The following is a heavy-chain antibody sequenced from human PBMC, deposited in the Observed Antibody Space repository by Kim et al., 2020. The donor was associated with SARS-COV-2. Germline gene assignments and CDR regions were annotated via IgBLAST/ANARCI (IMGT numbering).Heavy chain of an antibody. CDR1: GFTFSSYG. CDR2: IWCDGSNK. CDR3: ARSDTAMVTPFDY. V-gene: IGHV3-33*08. D-gene: IGHD5-18*01. J-gene: IGHJ4*02. Sequence: GGSLRLSCAASGFTFSSYGMHWVRQAPGKGLEWVAVIWCDGSNKYYADSVKGRFTISRDNSKNTLYLQMNSLRAEDTAVYYCARSDTAMVTPFDYWGQGTLVTVSS.